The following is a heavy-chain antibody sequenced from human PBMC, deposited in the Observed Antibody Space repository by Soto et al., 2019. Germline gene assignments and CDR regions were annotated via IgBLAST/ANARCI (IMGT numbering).Heavy chain of an antibody. Sequence: ASVKVSCKASGYTFTGYYMHWVRQAPGQGLEWMGWINPNSGGTNYAQKFQGWVTMTRDTSISTAYMELSRLRSDDTAVYFCARVQLLPNPAADFWGQGTLVTVS. V-gene: IGHV1-2*04. J-gene: IGHJ1*01. D-gene: IGHD2-21*01. CDR2: INPNSGGT. CDR3: ARVQLLPNPAADF. CDR1: GYTFTGYY.